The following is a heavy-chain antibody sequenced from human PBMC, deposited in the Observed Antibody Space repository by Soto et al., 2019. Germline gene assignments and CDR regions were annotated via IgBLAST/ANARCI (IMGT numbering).Heavy chain of an antibody. CDR3: ARDKRGAVPAKYGMDV. Sequence: SETLSLTCTVSGGSISSYYLSWIRQPPGKGLEWIGYIYYSGSTNYNPSLKSRVTISVDTSKNQFSLKLSSVTAADTAVYYCARDKRGAVPAKYGMDVWGQGTTVTVSS. D-gene: IGHD2-2*01. J-gene: IGHJ6*02. CDR1: GGSISSYY. V-gene: IGHV4-59*01. CDR2: IYYSGST.